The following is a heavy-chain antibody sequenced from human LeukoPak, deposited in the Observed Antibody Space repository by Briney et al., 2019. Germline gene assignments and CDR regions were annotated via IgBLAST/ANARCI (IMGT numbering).Heavy chain of an antibody. D-gene: IGHD3-22*01. Sequence: GASVKVSCKASGYTFTGYYMHWVRQAPGQGLEWMGWINPNSGGTNYAQKFQGWVTMTRDTSISTAYMELSRLRSDDTAVYYCAREEFSDSSGYDYWGQGTLVTVSS. J-gene: IGHJ4*02. CDR2: INPNSGGT. CDR3: AREEFSDSSGYDY. V-gene: IGHV1-2*04. CDR1: GYTFTGYY.